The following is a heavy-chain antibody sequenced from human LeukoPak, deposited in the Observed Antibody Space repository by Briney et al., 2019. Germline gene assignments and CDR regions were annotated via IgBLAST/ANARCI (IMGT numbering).Heavy chain of an antibody. J-gene: IGHJ4*02. D-gene: IGHD1-26*01. CDR2: ISSSSSYI. Sequence: GGSLRLSCAASGFTFSSYEMNWVRQAPGKVLEWVSSISSSSSYIYYVDAVKGRFTISRDNARKPLYLQMNSLSAEDTAVYYCARTFFSGSYSGGLDYWGQGTLVTVSS. CDR3: ARTFFSGSYSGGLDY. V-gene: IGHV3-21*01. CDR1: GFTFSSYE.